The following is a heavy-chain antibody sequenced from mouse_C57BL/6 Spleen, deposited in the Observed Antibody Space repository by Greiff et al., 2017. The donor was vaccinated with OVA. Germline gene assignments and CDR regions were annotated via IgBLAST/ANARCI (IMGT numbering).Heavy chain of an antibody. CDR3: ARSNTTGFAY. V-gene: IGHV1-82*01. CDR2: IYPGDGDT. CDR1: GYAFSSSW. D-gene: IGHD5-1-1*01. J-gene: IGHJ3*01. Sequence: QVQLQQSGPELVKPGASVKISCKASGYAFSSSWMNWVKQRPGKGLEWIGRIYPGDGDTNYNGKFKGKATLTADKSSSTAYMQLSSLTSEDSAVYFCARSNTTGFAYWGQGTLVTVSA.